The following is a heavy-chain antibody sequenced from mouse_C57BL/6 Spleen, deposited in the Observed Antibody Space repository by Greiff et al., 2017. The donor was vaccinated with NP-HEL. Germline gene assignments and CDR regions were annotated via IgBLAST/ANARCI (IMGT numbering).Heavy chain of an antibody. V-gene: IGHV1-50*01. CDR2: IDPSDSYT. CDR3: SYSNFYYAMDY. J-gene: IGHJ4*01. D-gene: IGHD2-5*01. Sequence: QVQLQQPGAELVKPGASVKLSCKASGYTFTSYWMQWVKQRPGQGLEWIGEIDPSDSYTNYNQKFKGKATLTVDTSSSTAYMQLSSLTSEDSAVYYCSYSNFYYAMDYWGQGTSVTVSS. CDR1: GYTFTSYW.